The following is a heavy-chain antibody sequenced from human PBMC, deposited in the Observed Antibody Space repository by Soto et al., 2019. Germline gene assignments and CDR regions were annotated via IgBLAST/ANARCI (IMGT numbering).Heavy chain of an antibody. V-gene: IGHV4-4*02. D-gene: IGHD3-10*01. J-gene: IGHJ4*02. CDR3: VRRWGEGRVDY. Sequence: QVQLQESGPGLVKPSGTLSLTCAVSGGSISSSNWWSWVRQPPGKGLQWFGEIYHRGSTNYIPSLKCRVTISVDKSRNQFSLKLSSVSAADTAVYYCVRRWGEGRVDYWGQGTLVTVSS. CDR2: IYHRGST. CDR1: GGSISSSNW.